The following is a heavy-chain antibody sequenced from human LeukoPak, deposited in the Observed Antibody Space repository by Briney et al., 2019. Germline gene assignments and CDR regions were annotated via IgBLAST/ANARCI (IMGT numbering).Heavy chain of an antibody. D-gene: IGHD6-13*01. Sequence: PGRSLRLSCAASGFTFSSYGMHWVRQAPGKGLEWVALISYDGSNKYYADSVKGRFTISRDNSKNTLYLQMNSLRAKDTAVYYCAKDSSSWRGYFDYWGQGTLVTVSS. V-gene: IGHV3-30*18. J-gene: IGHJ4*02. CDR2: ISYDGSNK. CDR1: GFTFSSYG. CDR3: AKDSSSWRGYFDY.